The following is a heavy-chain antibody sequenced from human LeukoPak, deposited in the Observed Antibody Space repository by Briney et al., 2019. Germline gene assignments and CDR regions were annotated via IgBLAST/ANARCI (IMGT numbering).Heavy chain of an antibody. V-gene: IGHV3-23*01. J-gene: IGHJ4*02. CDR2: ISASGGST. CDR3: AKPKDTAVGRYFDY. D-gene: IGHD2-2*01. CDR1: GFTFSNYA. Sequence: GRSLRLSCAASGFTFSNYAMSWVRQAPGKGLEWVSAISASGGSTYYADSVKGRFTISRDNSKNTLYLQMNSLRAEDTAVYYCAKPKDTAVGRYFDYWGQGTLVTVSS.